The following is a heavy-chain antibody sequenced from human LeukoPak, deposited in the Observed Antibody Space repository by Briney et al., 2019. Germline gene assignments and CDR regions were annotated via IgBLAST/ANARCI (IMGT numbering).Heavy chain of an antibody. V-gene: IGHV1-46*01. Sequence: GASVKVSCKASGYTFTSYYMHWVRQAPGQGLEWMGIINPSGGSTSYAQKFQGRVTMTRDTSTSTVYMELSSLRSEDTAVYYCARDGPRKGVLWFGLPGDYWGQVTLVTVSS. J-gene: IGHJ4*02. CDR2: INPSGGST. CDR1: GYTFTSYY. CDR3: ARDGPRKGVLWFGLPGDY. D-gene: IGHD3-10*01.